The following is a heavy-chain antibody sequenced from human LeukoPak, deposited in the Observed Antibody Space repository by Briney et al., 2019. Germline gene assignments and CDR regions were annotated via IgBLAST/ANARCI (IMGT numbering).Heavy chain of an antibody. J-gene: IGHJ6*03. D-gene: IGHD6-13*01. V-gene: IGHV3-7*01. CDR1: GFTFSSYW. CDR2: IKQDGSEK. Sequence: PGGSLRLSCAASGFTFSSYWMSWVRQAPGKGLEWVANIKQDGSEKYYVDSVKGRFTISRDNAKNSLYLQMNSLRAEDTAVYYCARRQLVPGYYYYYMDVWGKGTTVTISS. CDR3: ARRQLVPGYYYYYMDV.